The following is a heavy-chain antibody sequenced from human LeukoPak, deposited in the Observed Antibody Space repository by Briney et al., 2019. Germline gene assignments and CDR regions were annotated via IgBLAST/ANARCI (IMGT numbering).Heavy chain of an antibody. Sequence: SETLSLTCAVYGGSFSGYYWSWIRQPPGKGLEWIGEINHSGSTNYNPSLKSRVTISVDTSKNQFSLKLSSVTAADTAVYYCATSFGELPYYFYYWGQGALVTVSS. D-gene: IGHD1-7*01. CDR3: ATSFGELPYYFYY. CDR2: INHSGST. CDR1: GGSFSGYY. V-gene: IGHV4-34*01. J-gene: IGHJ4*02.